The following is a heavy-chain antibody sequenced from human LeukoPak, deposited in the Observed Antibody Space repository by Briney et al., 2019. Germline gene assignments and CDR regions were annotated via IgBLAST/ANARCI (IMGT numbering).Heavy chain of an antibody. CDR2: ISTGDEI. CDR1: GFTVTSNS. J-gene: IGHJ5*02. Sequence: AGGSLRLSCAASGFTVTSNSMNWVRQAPGKGLEWVSVISTGDEIHYAESVRGRFTISRDSSSNTLSLHMNSLRVEDTAIYYCATSQGPGNHWFDPWGQGTLVTVSS. V-gene: IGHV3-53*01. CDR3: ATSQGPGNHWFDP.